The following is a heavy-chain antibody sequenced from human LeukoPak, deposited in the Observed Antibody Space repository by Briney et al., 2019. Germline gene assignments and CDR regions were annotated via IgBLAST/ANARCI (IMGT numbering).Heavy chain of an antibody. CDR1: GFTFSSHA. J-gene: IGHJ4*02. CDR2: ISSSGGSP. V-gene: IGHV3-23*01. Sequence: GGSLRLSCAASGFTFSSHAMTWVRQAPGKGLEWVSGISSSGGSPNYADSVTGRFTISRDNSKNTLYLQMNSLRAEDTAVYYCARGAGYNYPYYFDYWGQGTLVTVSS. D-gene: IGHD5-24*01. CDR3: ARGAGYNYPYYFDY.